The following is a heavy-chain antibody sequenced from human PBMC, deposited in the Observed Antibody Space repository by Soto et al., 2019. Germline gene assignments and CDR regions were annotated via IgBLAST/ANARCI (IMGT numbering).Heavy chain of an antibody. CDR1: GYTFTSYG. Sequence: ASVKVSCKASGYTFTSYGISWVRQAPGQGLEWMGWISAYNGNTNYAQKLQGRVTMTTDTSTSTAYMELRSLRSDDTAVYYCARVRSYTMVRGAPFDYWGQGTLVTVSS. J-gene: IGHJ4*02. CDR2: ISAYNGNT. D-gene: IGHD3-10*01. V-gene: IGHV1-18*01. CDR3: ARVRSYTMVRGAPFDY.